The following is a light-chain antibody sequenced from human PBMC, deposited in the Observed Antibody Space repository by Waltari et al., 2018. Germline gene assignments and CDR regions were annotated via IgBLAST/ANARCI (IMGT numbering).Light chain of an antibody. V-gene: IGKV3-20*01. Sequence: EIVLTQSPGTLSLSPGESAILSYRASQSISDNYLAWYQQKPGQAPRLLIDGASSRAAGTSDRFSGSGSGTDFSLTISGLEPEDFAVYYCQQYGNSPPTFGGGTKVGIK. J-gene: IGKJ4*01. CDR1: QSISDNY. CDR3: QQYGNSPPT. CDR2: GAS.